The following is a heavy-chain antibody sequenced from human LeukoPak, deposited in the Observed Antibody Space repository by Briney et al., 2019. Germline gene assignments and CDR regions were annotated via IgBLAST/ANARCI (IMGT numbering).Heavy chain of an antibody. CDR2: IYYSGST. V-gene: IGHV4-38-2*01. CDR1: GYSISSGYY. Sequence: PSETLSLTCAVSGYSISSGYYWGWIRQPPGKGLEWIGSIYYSGSTYYNPSLKSRVTISVDTSKNQFSLKLSSVTAADTAVYYCARHEWAGTIFGVVTPTPWFDPWGQGTLVTVSS. CDR3: ARHEWAGTIFGVVTPTPWFDP. J-gene: IGHJ5*02. D-gene: IGHD3-3*01.